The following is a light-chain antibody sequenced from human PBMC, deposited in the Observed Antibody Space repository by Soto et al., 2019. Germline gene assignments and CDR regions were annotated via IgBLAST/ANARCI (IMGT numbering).Light chain of an antibody. CDR3: QQCHMWPIT. Sequence: EVVLTQSPVTLSLSPGERATLSCRASQSFRGLLAWYQQKPGQAPRLLIYDAYNRATGIPPRFSRSWSGTNFTITISSLEPEDSAVYYCQQCHMWPITFGQGTRLEIK. J-gene: IGKJ5*01. CDR1: QSFRGL. V-gene: IGKV3-11*01. CDR2: DAY.